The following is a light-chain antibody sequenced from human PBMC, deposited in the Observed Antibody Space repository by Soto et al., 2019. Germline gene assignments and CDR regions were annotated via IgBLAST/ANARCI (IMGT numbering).Light chain of an antibody. CDR3: SSYANNHYV. CDR2: EVT. Sequence: QSALTQPASVYGPPEQSITITCSGTTSDVGGDKFVSWYQHHPGKAPKLMIYEVTNRPSGVSDRFSGSKSGNTASLTISGLQAEDEAEYYCSSYANNHYVFGTGTKLTVL. V-gene: IGLV2-14*01. J-gene: IGLJ1*01. CDR1: TSDVGGDKF.